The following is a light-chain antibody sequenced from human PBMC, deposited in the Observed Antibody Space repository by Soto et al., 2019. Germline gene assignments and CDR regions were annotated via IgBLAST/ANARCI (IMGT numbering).Light chain of an antibody. CDR2: DVS. V-gene: IGLV2-14*03. J-gene: IGLJ1*01. CDR3: SSYTTSNTRQIV. CDR1: SSDVGGYNY. Sequence: HSALTQPASLSGSPGQAITISCTGTSSDVGGYNYVSWYQHHPGKAPKLMIYDVSNRPSGVSNRFSGSKPGNTASLTISGLQPEDEADYYCSSYTTSNTRQIVFGTGTKVTVL.